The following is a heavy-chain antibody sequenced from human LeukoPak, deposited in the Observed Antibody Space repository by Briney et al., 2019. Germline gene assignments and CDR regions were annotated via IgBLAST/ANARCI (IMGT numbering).Heavy chain of an antibody. V-gene: IGHV3-30*03. CDR1: GFPFSSYG. D-gene: IGHD3-16*02. J-gene: IGHJ4*02. Sequence: PGGSLRLSCAASGFPFSSYGMHWVRQAPGKGPEWVAVISHDGSNKYYEDSVKGRFTISRDNSKNTLYLQMNSLRAEDTAVYYCARGTRLGELSLVTYWGQGTLVTVSS. CDR2: ISHDGSNK. CDR3: ARGTRLGELSLVTY.